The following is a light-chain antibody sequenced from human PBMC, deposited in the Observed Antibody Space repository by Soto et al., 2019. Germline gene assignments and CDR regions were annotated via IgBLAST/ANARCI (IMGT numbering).Light chain of an antibody. CDR3: QSYDSSLRGSV. CDR1: SSNIGAGYD. V-gene: IGLV1-40*01. CDR2: GNS. Sequence: QSVLTQPPSVSGAPGQRVTISCTGSSSNIGAGYDVHWYQQLPGTAPKLLIYGNSNRPSGVPHRFSGSKSGTSASLAITGLQAEDEADYYRQSYDSSLRGSVFGGGTKVTVL. J-gene: IGLJ2*01.